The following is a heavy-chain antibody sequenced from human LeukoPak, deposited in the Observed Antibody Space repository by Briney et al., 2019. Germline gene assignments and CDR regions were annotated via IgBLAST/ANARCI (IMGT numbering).Heavy chain of an antibody. CDR2: ISSSGSTT. J-gene: IGHJ4*02. CDR3: AREFEDTAMVT. V-gene: IGHV3-48*03. Sequence: PGGSLRLSCAASGFTFSSYEMNWVRQAPGKGLEWVSYISSSGSTTYYADSVKGRFTISRDNAKNSLYLQMNSLRAEDTAVYYCAREFEDTAMVTRGQGTLVTVSS. D-gene: IGHD5-18*01. CDR1: GFTFSSYE.